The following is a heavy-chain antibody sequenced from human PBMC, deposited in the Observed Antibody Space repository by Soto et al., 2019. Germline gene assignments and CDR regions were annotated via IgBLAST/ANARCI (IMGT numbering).Heavy chain of an antibody. CDR2: INSDGSST. Sequence: EVQLVESGGGLVQPGGSLRLSCAASGFTFSSYWMHWVRQAPGKGLVWVSRINSDGSSTSYADSVKGRFTISRDNAKKAMYPQMNSLRAEETAVYYCASPYMYSSGLYFYGMDVWGQGTTVTVSS. V-gene: IGHV3-74*01. CDR1: GFTFSSYW. D-gene: IGHD6-19*01. J-gene: IGHJ6*02. CDR3: ASPYMYSSGLYFYGMDV.